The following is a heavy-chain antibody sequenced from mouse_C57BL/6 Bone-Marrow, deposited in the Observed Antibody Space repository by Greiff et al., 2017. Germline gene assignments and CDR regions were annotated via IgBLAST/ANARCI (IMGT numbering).Heavy chain of an antibody. CDR3: ARESNWDVYWYFDV. Sequence: QVQLQQPGAELVKPGASVKLSCKASGYTFTSYWMQWVKQRPGQGLEWIGEIDPSDSYTNYNQKFKGKATLTVDTSSSTAYMQLSSLTSEDSAVSYCARESNWDVYWYFDVWGTGTTVTVSS. V-gene: IGHV1-50*01. J-gene: IGHJ1*03. CDR2: IDPSDSYT. D-gene: IGHD4-1*01. CDR1: GYTFTSYW.